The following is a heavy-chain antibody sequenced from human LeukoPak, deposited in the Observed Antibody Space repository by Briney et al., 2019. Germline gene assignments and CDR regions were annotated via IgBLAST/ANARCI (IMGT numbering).Heavy chain of an antibody. CDR3: ATSYGGFDAFDI. CDR1: GFTFSSYS. CDR2: ISSSSSYI. J-gene: IGHJ3*02. Sequence: GSLRLSCAASGFTFSSYSMNWVRQAPGKGLEWVSSISSSSSYIYYADSVKGRFTISRDNAKNSLYLQMNSLRAEDTAVYYCATSYGGFDAFDIWGQGTMVTVSS. V-gene: IGHV3-21*01. D-gene: IGHD3-16*01.